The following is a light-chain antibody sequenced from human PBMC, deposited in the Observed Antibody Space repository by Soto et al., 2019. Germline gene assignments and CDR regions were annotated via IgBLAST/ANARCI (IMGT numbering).Light chain of an antibody. CDR1: QSVSSSY. Sequence: EIVLTQSPGTLSLSPGERATLSCSASQSVSSSYLVWYQQKPGQAPRLLIYGASSRATGIPGRFSGSGSGTDFTLTISRLEPEDFAVYYCQHYGRSPSTFGPGTKVDIK. CDR2: GAS. J-gene: IGKJ3*01. V-gene: IGKV3-20*01. CDR3: QHYGRSPST.